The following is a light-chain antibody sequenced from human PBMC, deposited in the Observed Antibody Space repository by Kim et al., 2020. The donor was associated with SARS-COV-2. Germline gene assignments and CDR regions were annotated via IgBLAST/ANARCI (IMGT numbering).Light chain of an antibody. CDR2: QDT. J-gene: IGLJ2*01. CDR3: QAWDSSTVV. V-gene: IGLV3-1*01. Sequence: SVSTGQTATISCAGDKLGDKYACWYQQKPGQSPVVVIYQDTKRSSGIPERFSGSNSGNTATLTLRGTPALDEADYYCQAWDSSTVVFGGGNQLTVL. CDR1: KLGDKY.